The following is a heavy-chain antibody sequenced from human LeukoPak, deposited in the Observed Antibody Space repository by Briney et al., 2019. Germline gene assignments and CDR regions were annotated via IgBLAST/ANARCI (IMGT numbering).Heavy chain of an antibody. CDR3: ARAKGATDGSHFDY. V-gene: IGHV1-69*06. CDR1: GGTFSSYA. D-gene: IGHD5-12*01. Sequence: GASVKVSCKASGGTFSSYAISWVRQAPGQGLEWMGGIIPIFGTTNYAQKFQDRVTITADKSTSTAYMELSSLRSEDTAVYYCARAKGATDGSHFDYWGQGTLVTVSS. CDR2: IIPIFGTT. J-gene: IGHJ4*02.